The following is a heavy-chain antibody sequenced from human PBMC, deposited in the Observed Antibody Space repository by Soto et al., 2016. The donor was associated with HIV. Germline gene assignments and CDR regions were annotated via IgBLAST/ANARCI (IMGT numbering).Heavy chain of an antibody. Sequence: EVQLVESGGVLVQPGGSLRLSCAASRFIFKNSWMHWVRQIPGKGLVWVARINNDGSSSAYADSVKGRFTISRDNSKNTLYLQMNSLGVEDTAVYYCARARYCSGGSCYLDYWGQGTLVAVSS. CDR2: INNDGSSS. CDR3: ARARYCSGGSCYLDY. CDR1: RFIFKNSW. J-gene: IGHJ4*02. V-gene: IGHV3-74*01. D-gene: IGHD2-15*01.